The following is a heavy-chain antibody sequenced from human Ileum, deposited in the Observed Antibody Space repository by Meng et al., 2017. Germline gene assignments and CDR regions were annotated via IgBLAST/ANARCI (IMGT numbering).Heavy chain of an antibody. D-gene: IGHD3-10*01. J-gene: IGHJ4*02. V-gene: IGHV4-4*02. CDR2: ISNSGKT. CDR3: ARERIRELGLFDS. Sequence: QQSGHGFFPPSGTRSLACPASGDLTGKRKWWSWPRQPPGKGLEGIGEISNSGKTVYSPSLKSRVRISLDKSNNQFSLTLNSVTAADTAMYYCARERIRELGLFDSWGQGTLVTVFS. CDR1: GDLTGKRKW.